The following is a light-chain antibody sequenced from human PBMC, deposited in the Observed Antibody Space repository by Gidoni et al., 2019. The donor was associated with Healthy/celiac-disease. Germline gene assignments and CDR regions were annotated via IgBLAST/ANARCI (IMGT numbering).Light chain of an antibody. CDR1: QSISSW. Sequence: DIQMTQSPSTLSASVGDRVTITCRASQSISSWLAWYQPKPGKAPKRLIYKASSLESGVPSRFSGSGSGTECTLTISSLQPDDFATYYCQQYNSYSPWTFGQGTKVEIK. CDR2: KAS. J-gene: IGKJ1*01. V-gene: IGKV1-5*03. CDR3: QQYNSYSPWT.